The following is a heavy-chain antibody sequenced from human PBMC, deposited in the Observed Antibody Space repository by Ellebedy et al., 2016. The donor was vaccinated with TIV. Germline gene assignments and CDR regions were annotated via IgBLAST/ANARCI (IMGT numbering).Heavy chain of an antibody. V-gene: IGHV3-7*03. CDR3: ARMADFDY. CDR1: GFTFSSYS. CDR2: IGQDGSAK. Sequence: GESLKISCAASGFTFSSYSMNWVRQAPGKGLEWVANIGQDGSAKNYVDSVKGRFTISRDNAKNSLYLQMNSLRADDTAVYYCARMADFDYWGQGTLVTVSS. D-gene: IGHD5-24*01. J-gene: IGHJ4*02.